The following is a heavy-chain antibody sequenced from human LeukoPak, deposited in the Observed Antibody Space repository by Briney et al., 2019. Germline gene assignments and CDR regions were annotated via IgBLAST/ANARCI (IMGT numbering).Heavy chain of an antibody. V-gene: IGHV3-74*01. CDR2: TNEDGSIT. CDR3: IRDLGGRSGY. J-gene: IGHJ4*02. CDR1: VFTFSSHW. Sequence: GGSLRLSCAASVFTFSSHWMHWVRQAPGKGLVWVSRTNEDGSITNYADSVKGRFTISRDNAKDTLYLQMNGLRAEDTAVYHCIRDLGGRSGYWGQGTLVTVSS. D-gene: IGHD1-26*01.